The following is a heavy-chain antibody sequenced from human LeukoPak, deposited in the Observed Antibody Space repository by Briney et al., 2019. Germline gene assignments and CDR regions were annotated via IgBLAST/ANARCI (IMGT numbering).Heavy chain of an antibody. CDR3: AKAGPVYSSGYSFDY. CDR1: GFTFSSYA. V-gene: IGHV3-23*01. J-gene: IGHJ4*02. D-gene: IGHD3-22*01. CDR2: ISGSGGST. Sequence: GGSLRLSCAASGFTFSSYAMSWVRQAPGKGLEWVSAISGSGGSTYYADSVKGRFTISRDSSKHTLYLQMISLRAEDTAVYYCAKAGPVYSSGYSFDYWGQGTLVTVSS.